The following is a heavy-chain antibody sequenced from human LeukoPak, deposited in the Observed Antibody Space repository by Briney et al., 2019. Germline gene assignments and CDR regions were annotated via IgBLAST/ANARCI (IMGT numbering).Heavy chain of an antibody. Sequence: ASVKVSCKASGYRFSDYAISWVRQAPGQGPEWMGWISAESGNTESAQNFQGRVTMTTDTSTSAAFLELRSLRSDDTAVYYCAGPRRSHYFDYWGQGTLVTVSS. V-gene: IGHV1-18*01. CDR3: AGPRRSHYFDY. J-gene: IGHJ4*02. CDR1: GYRFSDYA. CDR2: ISAESGNT.